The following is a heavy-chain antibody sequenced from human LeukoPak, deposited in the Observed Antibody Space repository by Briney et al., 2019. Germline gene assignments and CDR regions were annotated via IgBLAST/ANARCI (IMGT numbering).Heavy chain of an antibody. CDR2: IYYSGST. J-gene: IGHJ6*03. CDR1: GGSISSSSYY. Sequence: SETLSLTCTVSGGSISSSSYYWGWIRQPPGKGLEWIGSIYYSGSTYYTPPLKSRVTISVDTSKNQFSLKLSSVTAADTAVYYCARQFSSSWYNLYYYYYYMDVWGKGTTVTVSS. CDR3: ARQFSSSWYNLYYYYYYMDV. V-gene: IGHV4-39*01. D-gene: IGHD6-13*01.